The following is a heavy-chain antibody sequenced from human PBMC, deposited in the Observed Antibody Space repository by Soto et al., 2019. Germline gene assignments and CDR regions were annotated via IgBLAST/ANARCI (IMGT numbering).Heavy chain of an antibody. D-gene: IGHD6-19*01. CDR3: ARAVAVPADFDY. CDR2: INAGNGNT. Sequence: AASVKVSCKASGYTFTGYAMHWVRQAPGQRLDWMGWINAGNGNTKYSQKFQGRVTITRDTSASTAYMELSSLRSEDTAVYYCARAVAVPADFDYWGQGTLVTVSS. CDR1: GYTFTGYA. V-gene: IGHV1-3*01. J-gene: IGHJ4*02.